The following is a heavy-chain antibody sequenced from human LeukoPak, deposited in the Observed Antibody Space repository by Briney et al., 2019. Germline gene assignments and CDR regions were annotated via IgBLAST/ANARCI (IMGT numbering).Heavy chain of an antibody. CDR1: GFTFSNYG. D-gene: IGHD3-3*01. CDR3: ARLYYDFWSGYYVFDY. V-gene: IGHV3-23*01. Sequence: GGSLRLSCAASGFTFSNYGMSWVRQAPGKGLEWVSAISGSGGSTYYADSVKGRFTISRDNSKNALYLQMNGLRAEDTAVYYCARLYYDFWSGYYVFDYWGQGTLVTVSS. J-gene: IGHJ4*02. CDR2: ISGSGGST.